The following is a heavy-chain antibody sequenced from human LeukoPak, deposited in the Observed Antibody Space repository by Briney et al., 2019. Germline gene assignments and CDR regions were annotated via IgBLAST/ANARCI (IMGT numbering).Heavy chain of an antibody. CDR2: IYDSGST. Sequence: KPSETLSLTCTVSGGSIRSSYYYWGWIRQPPGKGLEWIGSIYDSGSTYYNPSLKSRVTISVDTSKNQFSLKLNSVTAADTAVYYCARLDGYSSSSGGGGYWGQGTLVTVSS. J-gene: IGHJ4*02. D-gene: IGHD6-13*01. CDR1: GGSIRSSYYY. V-gene: IGHV4-39*01. CDR3: ARLDGYSSSSGGGGY.